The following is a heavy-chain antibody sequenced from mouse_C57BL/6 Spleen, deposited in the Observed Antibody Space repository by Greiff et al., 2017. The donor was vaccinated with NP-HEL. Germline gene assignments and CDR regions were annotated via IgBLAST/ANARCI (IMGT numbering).Heavy chain of an antibody. J-gene: IGHJ2*01. CDR2: IDPSDSYT. D-gene: IGHD3-3*01. CDR1: GYTFTSYW. CDR3: ARGTVWDY. Sequence: VQLQQSGAELVMPGASVKLSCKASGYTFTSYWMHWVKQRPGQGLEWIGEIDPSDSYTNYNQKFKGKSTLTVDKSSSTAYMQLSSLTSEDSAVYYCARGTVWDYWGQGTTLTVSS. V-gene: IGHV1-69*01.